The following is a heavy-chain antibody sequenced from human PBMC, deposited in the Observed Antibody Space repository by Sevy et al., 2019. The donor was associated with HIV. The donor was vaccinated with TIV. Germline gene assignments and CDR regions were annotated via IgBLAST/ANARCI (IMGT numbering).Heavy chain of an antibody. V-gene: IGHV3-23*01. CDR1: GFTFGSYA. CDR3: QIRDSAAAGSY. Sequence: GGSLRLSCAASGFTFGSYAMSWVRQAPGKGLEWVSAISDSGASTYYTASVKGRFTISRDNSKNTLFLQMNSLRAEDTATCYCQIRDSAAAGSYWGQGTLVTVSS. J-gene: IGHJ4*02. CDR2: ISDSGAST. D-gene: IGHD6-13*01.